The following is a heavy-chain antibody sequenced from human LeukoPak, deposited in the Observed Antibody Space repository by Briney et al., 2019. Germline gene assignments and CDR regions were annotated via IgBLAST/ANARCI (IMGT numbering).Heavy chain of an antibody. CDR3: ARRIPEVWWLRGLDY. CDR1: GFTFSNYS. CDR2: ISYDGSSK. D-gene: IGHD5-12*01. Sequence: PGRSLRLSCAASGFTFSNYSMHWVHQAPGKGLEWVSVISYDGSSKYYADSVKGRFTISRDNSKNTLYLQMNSLRAEDTAVYYCARRIPEVWWLRGLDYWGQGTLVTVSS. V-gene: IGHV3-30-3*01. J-gene: IGHJ4*02.